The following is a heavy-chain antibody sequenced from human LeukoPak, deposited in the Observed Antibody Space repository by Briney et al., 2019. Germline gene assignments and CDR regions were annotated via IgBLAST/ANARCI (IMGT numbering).Heavy chain of an antibody. CDR1: GFTFSSYE. CDR3: ARETPHGRDAFDI. J-gene: IGHJ3*02. CDR2: ISSSGSTI. V-gene: IGHV3-48*03. Sequence: GGSLRLSCAASGFTFSSYEMSWVRQAPGKGLEWVSYISSSGSTIYYADSVKGRFTISRDNAKNSLYLQMNSLRAEDTAVYYCARETPHGRDAFDIWGQGTMVTVSS. D-gene: IGHD3-16*01.